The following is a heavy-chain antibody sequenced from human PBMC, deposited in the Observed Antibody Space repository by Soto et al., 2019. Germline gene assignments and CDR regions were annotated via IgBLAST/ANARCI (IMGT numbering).Heavy chain of an antibody. CDR1: GYGCTNYW. CDR2: IFPGDSDT. Sequence: GESMKDCWKGSGYGCTNYWIAWVRQMPGKGLEWMGIIFPGDSDTRYSPSFQGQVTISLDKSISTAYLQWSSLKASDTAIYFCARGYSRINYSGAWYDYCAQGTLVTVSS. CDR3: ARGYSRINYSGAWYDY. D-gene: IGHD6-19*01. J-gene: IGHJ4*02. V-gene: IGHV5-51*01.